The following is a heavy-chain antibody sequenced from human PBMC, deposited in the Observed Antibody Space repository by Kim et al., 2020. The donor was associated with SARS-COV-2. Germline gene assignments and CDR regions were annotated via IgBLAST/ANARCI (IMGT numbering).Heavy chain of an antibody. V-gene: IGHV3-74*01. CDR3: ARDRYSREGGGY. J-gene: IGHJ4*02. D-gene: IGHD6-13*01. Sequence: TYADPVKGRFTISRDNAKNTRYLQMNSLRVEDTAVYYGARDRYSREGGGYWGQGTLVTVSS.